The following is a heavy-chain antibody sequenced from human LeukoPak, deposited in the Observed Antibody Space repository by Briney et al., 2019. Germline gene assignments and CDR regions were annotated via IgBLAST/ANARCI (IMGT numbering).Heavy chain of an antibody. Sequence: GRSLRLSCAASGFTFDDYAMHWVRQAPGKGLEWVSGISWNSGSIGYADSVKGRFTISRDNAKNSLYLQMNSLRVEDTALYYCAREAPANGERYFVSWGQGTLVTVSS. CDR1: GFTFDDYA. D-gene: IGHD3-9*01. CDR3: AREAPANGERYFVS. V-gene: IGHV3-9*01. J-gene: IGHJ4*02. CDR2: ISWNSGSI.